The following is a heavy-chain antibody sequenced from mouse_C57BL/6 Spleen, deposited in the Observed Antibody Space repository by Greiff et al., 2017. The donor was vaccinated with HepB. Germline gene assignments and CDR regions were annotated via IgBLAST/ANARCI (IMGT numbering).Heavy chain of an antibody. Sequence: VQLQESGAELARPGASVKLSCKASGYTFTSYGISWVKQRTGQGLEWIGEIYPRSGNTYYNEKFKGKATLTADKSSSTAYMALRSLTAEDSAVYFCARGDSSGPWFAYWGQGTLVTVSA. V-gene: IGHV1-81*01. D-gene: IGHD3-2*02. CDR1: GYTFTSYG. CDR2: IYPRSGNT. J-gene: IGHJ3*01. CDR3: ARGDSSGPWFAY.